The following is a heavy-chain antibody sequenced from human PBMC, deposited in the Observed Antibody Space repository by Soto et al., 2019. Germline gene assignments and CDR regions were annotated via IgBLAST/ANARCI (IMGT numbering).Heavy chain of an antibody. D-gene: IGHD1-26*01. CDR2: IYSGGST. CDR3: ARDGTRGYYYYGMDV. CDR1: GFTVSSSY. J-gene: IGHJ6*02. Sequence: GGSLRLSCAASGFTVSSSYMSWVRQAPGKGLEWVSVIYSGGSTYYADSVKGRFTISRDNSKNTLYLQMNSLRAEDTAVYYCARDGTRGYYYYGMDVWGQGTTVTVSS. V-gene: IGHV3-53*01.